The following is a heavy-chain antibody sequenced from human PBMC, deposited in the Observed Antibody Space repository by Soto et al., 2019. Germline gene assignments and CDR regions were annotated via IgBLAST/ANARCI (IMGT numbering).Heavy chain of an antibody. V-gene: IGHV3-53*01. CDR3: ARDIHSASSL. J-gene: IGHJ4*02. CDR2: IYSGGNT. CDR1: GFIFSNSY. D-gene: IGHD6-6*01. Sequence: GGTLRLSCAASGFIFSNSYMSWVRQTPGKGLEWVSGIYSGGNTYYADSVKGRFTISRDNSKNTLYLQMNSLRAEDTALYYCARDIHSASSLWGQGALVTVSS.